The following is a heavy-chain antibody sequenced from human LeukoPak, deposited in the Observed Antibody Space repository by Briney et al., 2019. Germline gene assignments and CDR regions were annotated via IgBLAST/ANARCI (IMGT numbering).Heavy chain of an antibody. J-gene: IGHJ4*02. D-gene: IGHD4-23*01. CDR1: GYKLLELS. CDR2: SDPKESDT. CDR3: ATSVDGLVTIRTYFEL. Sequence: ASVKVSCKVSGYKLLELSMHWVRQAPGKGLEWMGGSDPKESDTVSPQKFQGRVTMTEDTSTDTAYMELSSLRSEDTAVYYCATSVDGLVTIRTYFELWGQGTPVTVSS. V-gene: IGHV1-24*01.